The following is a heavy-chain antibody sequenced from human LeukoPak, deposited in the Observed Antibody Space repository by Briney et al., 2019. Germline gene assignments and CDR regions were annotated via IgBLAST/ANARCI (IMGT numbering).Heavy chain of an antibody. D-gene: IGHD3-10*01. CDR3: ARQYGSGSYDDY. J-gene: IGHJ4*02. V-gene: IGHV4-39*01. Sequence: PSETLSLTCTVSGGSISSSSYYWGWIRQPPGKGLEWIGSIYYSGSTYYNPSLKSRVTISVDTSKNQFSRKLSSVTAADTAVYYCARQYGSGSYDDYWGQGTLVTVSS. CDR1: GGSISSSSYY. CDR2: IYYSGST.